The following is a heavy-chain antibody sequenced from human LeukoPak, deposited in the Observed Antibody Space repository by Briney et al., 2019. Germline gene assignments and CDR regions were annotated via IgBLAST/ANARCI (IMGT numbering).Heavy chain of an antibody. CDR2: IHYDGSNK. Sequence: GGSLRLSCAASGFTFSSYDMHWVRQAPGKGLEWVAFIHYDGSNKYYADSVKGRFTISRDNSKNTLYLQMNSLRGEDTAVYYCAKVIPVRYSKGPYYFDYWGQGTLATVSS. V-gene: IGHV3-30*02. CDR1: GFTFSSYD. D-gene: IGHD2-15*01. J-gene: IGHJ4*02. CDR3: AKVIPVRYSKGPYYFDY.